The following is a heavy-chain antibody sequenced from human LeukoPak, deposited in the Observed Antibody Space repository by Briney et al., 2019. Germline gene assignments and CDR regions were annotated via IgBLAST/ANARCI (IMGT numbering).Heavy chain of an antibody. CDR1: GGSISSSNW. Sequence: SGTLSLTCAVSGGSISSSNWWSWVRQPPGKGLEWIGEIYHSGSTNYNPSLKSRVTISVDKSKNQFSLKLSSVTAADTAVYYCAKDGGYNWNYPWESYFDYWGQGTLVTVSS. V-gene: IGHV4-4*02. CDR2: IYHSGST. CDR3: AKDGGYNWNYPWESYFDY. J-gene: IGHJ4*02. D-gene: IGHD1-7*01.